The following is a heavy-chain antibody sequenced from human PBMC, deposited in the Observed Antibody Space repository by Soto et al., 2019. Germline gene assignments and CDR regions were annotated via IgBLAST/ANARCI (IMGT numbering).Heavy chain of an antibody. V-gene: IGHV4-34*01. J-gene: IGHJ6*02. CDR1: GGSFSGYY. D-gene: IGHD2-21*01. Sequence: PSGTLSLTCAVYGGSFSGYYWSWIRQPPGKGLEWIGEINHSGSTNYNPSLKRRVPISVDTSKNQFSLKLSSVTAADTAVYYCARQFSTFFVMAPTPGGMDVWGQGTTVTVSS. CDR2: INHSGST. CDR3: ARQFSTFFVMAPTPGGMDV.